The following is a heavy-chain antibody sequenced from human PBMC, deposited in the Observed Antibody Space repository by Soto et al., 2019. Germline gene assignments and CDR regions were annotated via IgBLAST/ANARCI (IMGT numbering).Heavy chain of an antibody. D-gene: IGHD2-2*02. J-gene: IGHJ4*02. CDR1: GVSIGSHDW. CDR2: SHQSGNT. Sequence: QVQLQESGPGLVKPSGTLSLTCAVSGVSIGSHDWWTWVRQPPGKGLEWIGESHQSGNTNYNSSLESLVTISLDKTKNHFSLQLSSVTVADTAVYYCATSDTGRVYWGQGTLVTVSS. V-gene: IGHV4-4*02. CDR3: ATSDTGRVY.